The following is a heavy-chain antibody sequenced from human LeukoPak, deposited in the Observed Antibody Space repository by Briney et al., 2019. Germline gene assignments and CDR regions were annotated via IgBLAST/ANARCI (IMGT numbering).Heavy chain of an antibody. CDR1: GFTFSSYA. CDR2: ISVSGGST. V-gene: IGHV3-23*01. CDR3: AKRGPDYDSSGYSYYFDY. D-gene: IGHD3-22*01. Sequence: GGSLRLSCAASGFTFSSYAMSWVRQAPGKGLEWVSAISVSGGSTYYADSVKGRFTISRDNSKNTLYLQMNSLRAEDTAVYYCAKRGPDYDSSGYSYYFDYWGQGTLVTVSS. J-gene: IGHJ4*02.